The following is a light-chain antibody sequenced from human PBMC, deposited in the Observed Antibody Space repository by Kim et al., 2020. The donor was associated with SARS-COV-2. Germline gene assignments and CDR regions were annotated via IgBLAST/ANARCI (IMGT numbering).Light chain of an antibody. Sequence: SPGERATPSFCASPSVSSGYLAWYQQKPGQAPRLLIYGASSRATGIPDRFSGSGSGTDFTLTISRLEPEDVAVYYCQQYRSSPLTFGPGTKVDSK. CDR3: QQYRSSPLT. J-gene: IGKJ3*01. V-gene: IGKV3-20*01. CDR2: GAS. CDR1: PSVSSGY.